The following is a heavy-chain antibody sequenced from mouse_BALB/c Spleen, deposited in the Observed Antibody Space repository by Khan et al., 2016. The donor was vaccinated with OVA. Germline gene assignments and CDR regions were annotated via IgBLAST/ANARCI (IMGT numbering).Heavy chain of an antibody. V-gene: IGHV3-2*02. D-gene: IGHD1-2*01. CDR2: ISYSGST. J-gene: IGHJ2*01. Sequence: EVQGVESGPGLVKPSQSLSLTCTVTGYSITSGYGWNWIRQFPGNKLDWMGYISYSGSTNYNPSLKSRISITRDTSKNQFFLQLNSVTTEDTATYYCARTARIKYWGQGTTLTVSS. CDR1: GYSITSGYG. CDR3: ARTARIKY.